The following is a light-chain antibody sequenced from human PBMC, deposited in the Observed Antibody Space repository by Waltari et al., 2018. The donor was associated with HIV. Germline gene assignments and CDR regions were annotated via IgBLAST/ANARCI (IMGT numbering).Light chain of an antibody. CDR1: SSNIGSNY. V-gene: IGLV1-47*01. Sequence: QSVLTQPPSASGTPGQRVTISCSGSSSNIGSNYVYWYQQLPGPAPKLLIYRNNKRPSGVPDRFSGSKSGTSASLAISGLRSEDEADYYCAAWDDSLSGVYVFGTGTKVTVL. CDR3: AAWDDSLSGVYV. CDR2: RNN. J-gene: IGLJ1*01.